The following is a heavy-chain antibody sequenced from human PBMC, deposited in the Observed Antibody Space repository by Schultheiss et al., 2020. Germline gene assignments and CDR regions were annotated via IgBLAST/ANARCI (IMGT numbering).Heavy chain of an antibody. CDR1: GFTFSSYG. CDR3: ARDRGSTVTRSYYYYYGMDV. CDR2: ISYDGSNK. Sequence: GGSLRLSCAASGFTFSSYGMHWVRQAPGKGLEWVAVISYDGSNKYYADSVKGRFTISRDNSKNTLYLQMNSLRAEDTAVYYCARDRGSTVTRSYYYYYGMDVWGQGTTVTVAS. J-gene: IGHJ6*02. V-gene: IGHV3-30*03. D-gene: IGHD4-17*01.